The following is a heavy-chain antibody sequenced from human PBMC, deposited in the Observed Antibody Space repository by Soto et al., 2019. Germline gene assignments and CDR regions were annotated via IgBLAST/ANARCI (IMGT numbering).Heavy chain of an antibody. V-gene: IGHV1-69*13. D-gene: IGHD3-22*01. J-gene: IGHJ6*02. CDR2: IIPIFGTA. Sequence: ASVKVSCKASGGTFSSYSISWVRQAPGQGLEWMGGIIPIFGTANYAQKFQGRVTITADESTSTAYMELSSLRSEDTAVYYCASRSRDSSGKRYYYYGMDVWGQGTTVTVSS. CDR1: GGTFSSYS. CDR3: ASRSRDSSGKRYYYYGMDV.